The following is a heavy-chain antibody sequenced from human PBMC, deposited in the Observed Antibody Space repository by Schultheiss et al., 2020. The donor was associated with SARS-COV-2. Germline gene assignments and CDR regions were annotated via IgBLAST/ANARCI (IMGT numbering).Heavy chain of an antibody. CDR2: INHSGST. V-gene: IGHV4-39*07. Sequence: SETLSLTCTVSGGSISSGGYYWSWIRQPPGKGLEWIGEINHSGSTNYNPSLKSRVTISVDTSKNQFSLKLSSVTAADTAVYYCASQSPKDIVVVRRAFDIWGQGTMVTVSS. CDR1: GGSISSGGYY. D-gene: IGHD2-2*01. CDR3: ASQSPKDIVVVRRAFDI. J-gene: IGHJ3*02.